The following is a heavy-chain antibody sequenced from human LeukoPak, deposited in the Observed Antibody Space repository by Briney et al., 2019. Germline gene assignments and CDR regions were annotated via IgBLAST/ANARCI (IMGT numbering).Heavy chain of an antibody. CDR1: GFTFSSYD. D-gene: IGHD3-10*01. CDR2: IGTAGDT. CDR3: AREQRITMVRGVITTCFFDY. J-gene: IGHJ4*02. V-gene: IGHV3-13*01. Sequence: GGSLRLSCAASGFTFSSYDMHWVRQATGKGLEWVSAIGTAGDTYYPGSVKGRFTISRENAKNSLYPQMNSLRAGDTAVYYCAREQRITMVRGVITTCFFDYWGQGTLVTVSS.